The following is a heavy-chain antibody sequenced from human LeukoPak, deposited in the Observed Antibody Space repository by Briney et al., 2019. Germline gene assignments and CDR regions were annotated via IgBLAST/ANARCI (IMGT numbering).Heavy chain of an antibody. CDR1: GYTFSTYA. J-gene: IGHJ4*02. Sequence: ASVKVSCKASGYTFSTYAMNWVRQVPGQGLEWMGWISTNTGNPTYAQGFTGRFVFSLDTSVSTAYLQITSLNAEDTAVYYCARGAYCSSASCFYFDYWGQGTLVTVSS. CDR3: ARGAYCSSASCFYFDY. V-gene: IGHV7-4-1*02. CDR2: ISTNTGNP. D-gene: IGHD2-2*01.